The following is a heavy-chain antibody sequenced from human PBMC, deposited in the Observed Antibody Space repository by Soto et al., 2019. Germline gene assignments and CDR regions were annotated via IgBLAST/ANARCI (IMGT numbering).Heavy chain of an antibody. CDR3: ARDQTAVAGFDY. D-gene: IGHD6-19*01. CDR1: GGTFSSYA. V-gene: IGHV1-69*13. CDR2: IIPIFGTA. J-gene: IGHJ4*02. Sequence: SVKVSCKASGGTFSSYAISWVRQAPGQGLEWMGGIIPIFGTANYAQKFQGRVTITADESTSTAYMELSSLRSEDTAVYYCARDQTAVAGFDYWGQGTLVTVSS.